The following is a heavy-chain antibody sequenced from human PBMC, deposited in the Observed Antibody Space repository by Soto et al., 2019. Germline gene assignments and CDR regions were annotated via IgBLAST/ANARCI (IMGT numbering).Heavy chain of an antibody. CDR2: ISYDGSNK. Sequence: SLRLSCAASGFTFSNYGMHWVRQAPGKGLEWVAVISYDGSNKYYADSVKGRFTISRDNSKNTLYLQMNSLRAEDTAVYYCAKVDDYIWGSYRTDDAFDIWGQGTMVTVSS. CDR3: AKVDDYIWGSYRTDDAFDI. J-gene: IGHJ3*02. D-gene: IGHD3-16*02. V-gene: IGHV3-30*18. CDR1: GFTFSNYG.